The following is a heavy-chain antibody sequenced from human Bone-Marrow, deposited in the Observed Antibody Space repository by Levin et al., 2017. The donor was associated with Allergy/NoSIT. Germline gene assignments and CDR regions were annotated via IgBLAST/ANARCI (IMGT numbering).Heavy chain of an antibody. J-gene: IGHJ3*01. D-gene: IGHD5-24*01. V-gene: IGHV4-59*01. CDR3: ARDSEEMALVPGV. Sequence: SSETLSLTCIVSGDSISSYYWSWIRQSPGKGLEWIGHIYYRGSITYNPSLKSRVTISLDRSKNHFSLNLTSVTAADTAVYYCARDSEEMALVPGVWGQGTMVTVSS. CDR2: IYYRGSI. CDR1: GDSISSYY.